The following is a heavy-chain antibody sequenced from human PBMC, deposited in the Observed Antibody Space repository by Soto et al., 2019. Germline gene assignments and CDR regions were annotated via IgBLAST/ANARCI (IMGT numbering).Heavy chain of an antibody. D-gene: IGHD3-22*01. Sequence: QVQLVESGGGVVQPGRSLRLSCAASGFTFSSYAMHWVRQAPGKGLEWVAVISYDGSNKYYADSVKGRFTISRDNSKNTLYLQMNSLRAEDTAVYYCARDPNKQIGYLDYWGQGTLVTVSS. CDR2: ISYDGSNK. J-gene: IGHJ4*02. CDR3: ARDPNKQIGYLDY. V-gene: IGHV3-30-3*01. CDR1: GFTFSSYA.